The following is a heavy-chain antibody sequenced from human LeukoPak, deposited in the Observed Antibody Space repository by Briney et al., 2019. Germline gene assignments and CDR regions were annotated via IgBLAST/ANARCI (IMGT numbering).Heavy chain of an antibody. J-gene: IGHJ4*02. CDR1: GGTFSSYA. CDR3: ARDPPSYDSSGYYYVDYFDY. Sequence: SVEVSCKASGGTFSSYAISWVRQAPGQGLEWMGRIIPIFGTANYAQKFQGRVTITTDESTSTAYMELSSLRSEDTAVYYCARDPPSYDSSGYYYVDYFDYWGQGTLVTVSS. CDR2: IIPIFGTA. V-gene: IGHV1-69*05. D-gene: IGHD3-22*01.